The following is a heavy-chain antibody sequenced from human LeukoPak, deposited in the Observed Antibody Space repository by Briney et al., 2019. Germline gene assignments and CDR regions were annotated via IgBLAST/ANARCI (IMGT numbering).Heavy chain of an antibody. CDR3: ARVQTYYYDSSGSYFDY. CDR2: IYTSGST. D-gene: IGHD3-22*01. J-gene: IGHJ4*02. Sequence: SETLSLTCTVSGGSISSYYWNWIRQPAGKGLEWIGRIYTSGSTSYNSSLKSRVTISVDTSKNQFSLKLSSVTAADTAVYYCARVQTYYYDSSGSYFDYWGQGTLVTVSS. V-gene: IGHV4-4*07. CDR1: GGSISSYY.